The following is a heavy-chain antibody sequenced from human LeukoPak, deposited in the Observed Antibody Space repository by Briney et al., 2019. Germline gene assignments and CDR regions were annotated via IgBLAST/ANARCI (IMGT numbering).Heavy chain of an antibody. CDR1: GDSINSNSHY. Sequence: PSETLSLTCTVSGDSINSNSHYWGWIRQPPGKGLEWIGYIYDSGSTNYNPSLKSRVTISVDTSKNKFSLKLSSVTAADTAVYYCARGGSYLGHCDYWGQGSLVTVSS. CDR2: IYDSGST. D-gene: IGHD1-26*01. J-gene: IGHJ4*02. CDR3: ARGGSYLGHCDY. V-gene: IGHV4-61*05.